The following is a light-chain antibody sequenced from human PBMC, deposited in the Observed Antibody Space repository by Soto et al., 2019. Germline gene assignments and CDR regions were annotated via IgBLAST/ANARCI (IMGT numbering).Light chain of an antibody. Sequence: QSVLTQPPSASGTPGQRVTISCSGSSSNIGSNTVNWYQQLPGTAPKLLIYSNNQRPSGVPDRFSGSKSGTSASLAISGLQSEVEADYYCAAWVDSLNGYVVVTGTMVTV. J-gene: IGLJ1*01. CDR3: AAWVDSLNGYV. CDR1: SSNIGSNT. CDR2: SNN. V-gene: IGLV1-44*01.